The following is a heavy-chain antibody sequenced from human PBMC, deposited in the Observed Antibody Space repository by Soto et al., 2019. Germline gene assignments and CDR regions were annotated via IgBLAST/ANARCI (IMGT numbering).Heavy chain of an antibody. CDR2: ISWNSGSI. CDR3: AKEFSYYYGSGSYQHDLNAFDI. CDR1: GFTFDDYA. D-gene: IGHD3-10*01. J-gene: IGHJ3*02. Sequence: DVQLVESGGGLVQPGRSLRLSCAASGFTFDDYAMHWVRQAPGKGLEWVSGISWNSGSIGYADSVKGRFTISRDNAKNSLYLQMNSLRAEDTALYYCAKEFSYYYGSGSYQHDLNAFDIWGQGTMVTVSS. V-gene: IGHV3-9*01.